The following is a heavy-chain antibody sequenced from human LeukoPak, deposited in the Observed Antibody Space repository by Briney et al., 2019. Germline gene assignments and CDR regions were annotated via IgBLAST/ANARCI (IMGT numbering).Heavy chain of an antibody. D-gene: IGHD5-12*01. CDR2: INPNSGGT. J-gene: IGHJ4*02. CDR1: GYTFTVYY. V-gene: IGHV1-2*02. CDR3: ARVLGGFSYFEY. Sequence: ASVKVSCKASGYTFTVYYMHWVRQAPGQGLEWMGWINPNSGGTNYAQKSQGRVTMTRDTSINSAYMELSRLRSDDTAVYYCARVLGGFSYFEYWGQGTLVTVSS.